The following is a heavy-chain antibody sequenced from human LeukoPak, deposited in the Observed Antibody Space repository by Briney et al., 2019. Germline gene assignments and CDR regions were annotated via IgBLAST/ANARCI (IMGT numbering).Heavy chain of an antibody. Sequence: SETLSLTCNVSGVSISGYYCSWIRQPAGKGLEWIGRIYTSGTTIYNPSLKSRVTMSVDTSKSQFSLKLSSVTAADTAVYYCARSVVVPSAPPGWFWFDPWGQGTLVTVSS. J-gene: IGHJ5*02. CDR2: IYTSGTT. CDR1: GVSISGYY. D-gene: IGHD2-2*01. V-gene: IGHV4-4*07. CDR3: ARSVVVPSAPPGWFWFDP.